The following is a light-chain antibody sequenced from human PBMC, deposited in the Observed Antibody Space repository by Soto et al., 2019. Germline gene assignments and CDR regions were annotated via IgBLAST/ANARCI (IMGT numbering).Light chain of an antibody. CDR1: QGISSY. Sequence: AIRMTQSPSSFSASTGDRVTITCRASQGISSYLAWYQQKPGKAPKLLIYAASTLQSGVPSRFSGSGSGTDFTLTISCLQSEDFATYYCQQYYSYPPATFGQGTKVDIK. J-gene: IGKJ1*01. CDR3: QQYYSYPPAT. CDR2: AAS. V-gene: IGKV1-8*01.